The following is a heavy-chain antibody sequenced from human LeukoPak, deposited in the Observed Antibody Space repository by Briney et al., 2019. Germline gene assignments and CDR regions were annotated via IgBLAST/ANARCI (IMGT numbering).Heavy chain of an antibody. CDR2: ISAYNGNT. Sequence: ASVKVSCKASGYTFTSYGISWVRQAPGQGLEWMGWISAYNGNTNYAQKLQGRVTMTTDTSTSTAYMELRSLRSDDTAVYYCAGGLKRFGVGASTPNDYWGQGTLVTVSS. J-gene: IGHJ4*02. CDR1: GYTFTSYG. V-gene: IGHV1-18*01. CDR3: AGGLKRFGVGASTPNDY. D-gene: IGHD3-10*01.